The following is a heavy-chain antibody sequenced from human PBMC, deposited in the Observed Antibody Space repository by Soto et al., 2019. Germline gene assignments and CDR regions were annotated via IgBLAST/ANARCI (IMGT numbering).Heavy chain of an antibody. D-gene: IGHD3-22*01. V-gene: IGHV3-72*01. CDR2: TRNKANSYTT. J-gene: IGHJ4*02. CDR3: ARVDDSSGYYYDY. Sequence: EVQLVESGGGLVQPGGSLRLSCAASGFTFSDHYMDWVRQAPGKGLEWVGRTRNKANSYTTAYAASVKGRFTISREDSKNSLYLQMNSLKTEDTAVYYCARVDDSSGYYYDYWGQGTLVTVSS. CDR1: GFTFSDHY.